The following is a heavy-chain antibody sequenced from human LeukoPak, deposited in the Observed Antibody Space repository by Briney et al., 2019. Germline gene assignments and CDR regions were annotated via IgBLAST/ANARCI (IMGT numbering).Heavy chain of an antibody. CDR3: ARDFCSAGSCYPDN. CDR1: GFTFSSYA. Sequence: PGGSLRLSCAASGFTFSSYAMAWVRQAPGKGLEWVSGISDRGGTTYYADSVEGRFTISRDNSKNTLYLQMNSLRAEDTAVYYCARDFCSAGSCYPDNWGQGTLVTVSS. D-gene: IGHD2-15*01. CDR2: ISDRGGTT. J-gene: IGHJ4*02. V-gene: IGHV3-23*01.